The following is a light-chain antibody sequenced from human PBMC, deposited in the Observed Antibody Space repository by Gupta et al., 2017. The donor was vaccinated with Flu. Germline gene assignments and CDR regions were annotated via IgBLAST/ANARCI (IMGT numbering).Light chain of an antibody. CDR2: NND. J-gene: IGLJ1*01. CDR1: SSNIGSNT. Sequence: QFVLTQPPSASGTPGQRVAISCSGSSSNIGSNTVNWYKQIPGTAPQLLIYNNDQRPSGVPDRFSASKSGTSASLAISGLQSEDEADYYCASWGASLNGPGYVFGSGTKVTVL. CDR3: ASWGASLNGPGYV. V-gene: IGLV1-44*01.